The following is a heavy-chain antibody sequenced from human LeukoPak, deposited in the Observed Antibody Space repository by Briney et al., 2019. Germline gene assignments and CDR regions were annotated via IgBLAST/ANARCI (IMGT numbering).Heavy chain of an antibody. D-gene: IGHD2-2*01. J-gene: IGHJ6*03. CDR3: TTDWREYCSSTSCYYYYYMDV. CDR2: ISYDGSNK. V-gene: IGHV3-30*04. Sequence: GGSLRLSCAASGFTFSSYAMHWVRQAPGKGLEWVAVISYDGSNKYYADSVKGRFTISRDNSKNTLYLQMNSLKTEDTAVYYCTTDWREYCSSTSCYYYYYMDVWGKGTTVTVSS. CDR1: GFTFSSYA.